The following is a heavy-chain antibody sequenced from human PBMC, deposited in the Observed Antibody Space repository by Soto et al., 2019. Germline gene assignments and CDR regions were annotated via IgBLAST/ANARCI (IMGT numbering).Heavy chain of an antibody. Sequence: GGSLRLSCAASGFTFSSYWMSWVRQAPGKGLEWVANIKQDGSEKYYVDSVKGRFTISRDNAKNSLYLQMNSLRAEDTAVYYCAREMGTVAGQRADAFDIWGQGTMVTVSS. CDR3: AREMGTVAGQRADAFDI. J-gene: IGHJ3*02. CDR2: IKQDGSEK. D-gene: IGHD6-19*01. V-gene: IGHV3-7*01. CDR1: GFTFSSYW.